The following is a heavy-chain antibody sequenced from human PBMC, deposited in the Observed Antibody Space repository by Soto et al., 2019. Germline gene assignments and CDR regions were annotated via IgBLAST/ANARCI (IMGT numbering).Heavy chain of an antibody. CDR2: ISAYNGNT. CDR3: ARDLLVRGVIIFGFGYYYGMDV. CDR1: GYTFTSYG. Sequence: QVQLVQSGAEVKKPGASVKVSCKASGYTFTSYGISWVRQAPGQGLEWMGWISAYNGNTNYAQKLQGRVTMTTDTSTSTAYMELGSLRSDDTAVYYCARDLLVRGVIIFGFGYYYGMDVWGQGTTVTVSS. V-gene: IGHV1-18*01. D-gene: IGHD3-10*01. J-gene: IGHJ6*02.